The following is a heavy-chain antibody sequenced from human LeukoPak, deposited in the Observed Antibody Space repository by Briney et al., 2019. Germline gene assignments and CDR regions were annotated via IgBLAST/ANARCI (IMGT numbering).Heavy chain of an antibody. CDR3: ARTKGEWLVQGGYYFDY. Sequence: SETPSLTCTVSGGSISSSSYYWGWIRQPPGKGLEWIGSIYYSGSTYYNPSLKSRVTISVDTSKNQFSLKLSSVTAADTAVYYCARTKGEWLVQGGYYFDYWGQGTLVIVSS. V-gene: IGHV4-39*07. D-gene: IGHD6-19*01. CDR1: GGSISSSSYY. J-gene: IGHJ4*02. CDR2: IYYSGST.